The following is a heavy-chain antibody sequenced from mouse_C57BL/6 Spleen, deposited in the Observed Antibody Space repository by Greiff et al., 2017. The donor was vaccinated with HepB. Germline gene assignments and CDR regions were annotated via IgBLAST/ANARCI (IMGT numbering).Heavy chain of an antibody. D-gene: IGHD2-12*01. CDR2: ISYDGSN. J-gene: IGHJ3*01. Sequence: EVQLQQSGPGLVKPSQSLSLTCSVTGYSITSGYYWNWIRQFPGNKLEWMGYISYDGSNNYNPSLKNRISITRDTSKNQFFLKLNSVTTEDTATYYCAREYSNDVRFFAYWGQGTLVTVSA. CDR3: AREYSNDVRFFAY. CDR1: GYSITSGYY. V-gene: IGHV3-6*01.